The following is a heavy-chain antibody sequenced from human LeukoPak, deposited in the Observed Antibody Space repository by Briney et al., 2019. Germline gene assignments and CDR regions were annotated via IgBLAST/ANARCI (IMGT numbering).Heavy chain of an antibody. CDR2: ISSSSSYI. V-gene: IGHV3-21*01. D-gene: IGHD1-1*01. CDR3: ARDLAGSDGSFDY. Sequence: GGSLRLSCAASGFTFSSYSMNWVRQAPGKGLEWVSSISSSSSYIYYADSVKGRFTISRDNAKNSLYLQMNSLRAEDTAVYYCARDLAGSDGSFDYWRQATLVTLSS. CDR1: GFTFSSYS. J-gene: IGHJ4*02.